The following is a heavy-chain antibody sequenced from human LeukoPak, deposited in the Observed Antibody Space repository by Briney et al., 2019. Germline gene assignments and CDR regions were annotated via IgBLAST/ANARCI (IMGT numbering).Heavy chain of an antibody. CDR2: ISYDGSNK. V-gene: IGHV3-30-3*01. J-gene: IGHJ4*02. Sequence: GGSLRLSCAASGFTFSSYAMHWVRQAPGKGLEWVAVISYDGSNKYYADSVKGRFTISRDNSKNTLYLQMNSLRAEDTAVYYCARDHTGDEGMALDYWGQGTLVTVSS. CDR3: ARDHTGDEGMALDY. D-gene: IGHD7-27*01. CDR1: GFTFSSYA.